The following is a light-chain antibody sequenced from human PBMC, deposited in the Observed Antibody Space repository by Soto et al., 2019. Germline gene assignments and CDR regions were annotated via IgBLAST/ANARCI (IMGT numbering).Light chain of an antibody. Sequence: QSVLTQPPSASGTPGQRVTISCSGSSSNIGSNYVYWYQHLPGTAPKLLIYRNDQRPSGVPDRFSGSKSGTSASLAISGLRSEDEADYYCAAWDDSLGGPVFGGGTKVTVL. CDR3: AAWDDSLGGPV. CDR2: RND. CDR1: SSNIGSNY. V-gene: IGLV1-47*01. J-gene: IGLJ2*01.